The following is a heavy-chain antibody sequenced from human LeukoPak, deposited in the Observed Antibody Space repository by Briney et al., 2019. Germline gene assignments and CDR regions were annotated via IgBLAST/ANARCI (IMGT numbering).Heavy chain of an antibody. J-gene: IGHJ4*02. CDR3: ARDCSGGSCYTLYYFDY. CDR1: GGTFSSYA. D-gene: IGHD2-15*01. CDR2: IIPILGIA. Sequence: GASVTVSCKASGGTFSSYAISWVRQAPGQGLEWMGRIIPILGIANYAQKFQGRVTITADKSTSTAYMELSSLRSEDTAVYYCARDCSGGSCYTLYYFDYWGQGTLVTVSS. V-gene: IGHV1-69*04.